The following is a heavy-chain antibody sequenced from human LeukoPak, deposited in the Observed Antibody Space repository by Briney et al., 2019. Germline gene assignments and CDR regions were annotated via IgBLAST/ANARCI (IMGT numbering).Heavy chain of an antibody. V-gene: IGHV4-39*07. Sequence: SETLSLTCTVSGGSISSSPYYWSWIRQPPGKGLEWIGEINHSGSTNYNPSLKSRVTISVDTSKNQFSLKLSSVTAADAAVYYCARRGIAAAAPLYYFDYWGQGTLVTVSS. CDR2: INHSGST. CDR1: GGSISSSPYY. D-gene: IGHD6-13*01. CDR3: ARRGIAAAAPLYYFDY. J-gene: IGHJ4*02.